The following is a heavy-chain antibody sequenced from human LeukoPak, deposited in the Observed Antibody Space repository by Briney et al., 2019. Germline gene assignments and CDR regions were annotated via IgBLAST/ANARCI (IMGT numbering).Heavy chain of an antibody. CDR3: ARGVADSYGS. J-gene: IGHJ5*02. Sequence: PSETLSLTCTVSGGSISSSSYYWSWIRQPPGKGLEWIGEINHSGSTNYNPSLKSRVTISVDTSKNQFSLKLSSVTAADTAVYYCARGVADSYGSWGQGTLVTVSS. CDR1: GGSISSSSYY. CDR2: INHSGST. D-gene: IGHD5-18*01. V-gene: IGHV4-39*07.